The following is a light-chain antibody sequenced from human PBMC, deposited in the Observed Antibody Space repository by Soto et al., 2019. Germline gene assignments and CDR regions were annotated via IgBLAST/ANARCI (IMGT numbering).Light chain of an antibody. CDR1: QSISDS. Sequence: DIQMTQSPSTLSASVGDRVTITCRASQSISDSLAWYQQKPGKAPKLLIYEASSLKSGVPSRFSGSRSGTEYTLTISSLQPDDFATYDCQQYNGYWTFGQGTKVESK. CDR3: QQYNGYWT. V-gene: IGKV1-5*03. J-gene: IGKJ1*01. CDR2: EAS.